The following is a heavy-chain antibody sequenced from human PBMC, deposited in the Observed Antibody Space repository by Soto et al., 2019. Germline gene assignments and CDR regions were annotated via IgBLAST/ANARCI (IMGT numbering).Heavy chain of an antibody. J-gene: IGHJ5*02. D-gene: IGHD6-13*01. V-gene: IGHV3-21*01. CDR2: ISSNSAYI. CDR1: GFTFRIFT. CDR3: TRDASRDSSARGWFDP. Sequence: GGSLRLSCAASGFTFRIFTMNWLRQAPGKGLEWVSTISSNSAYIYYTDALRGRFTISRDNANNSLHLQMNSLRAEDTAVYYCTRDASRDSSARGWFDPWGPGTLVTVSS.